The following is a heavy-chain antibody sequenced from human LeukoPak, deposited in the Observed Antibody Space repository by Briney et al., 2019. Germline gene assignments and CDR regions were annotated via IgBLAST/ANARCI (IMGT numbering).Heavy chain of an antibody. Sequence: GGSLRLSCAASGFTFSNAWMSWVRQAPGKGLEWVGRIKSKTDGGTTDYAAPVKGRFTISRDDSKNTLYLQMNSLKTEDTAVYYCTTGLSVVAATPEGYYYYGMDVWGQGTTVTVSS. CDR3: TTGLSVVAATPEGYYYYGMDV. CDR2: IKSKTDGGTT. CDR1: GFTFSNAW. D-gene: IGHD2-15*01. V-gene: IGHV3-15*01. J-gene: IGHJ6*02.